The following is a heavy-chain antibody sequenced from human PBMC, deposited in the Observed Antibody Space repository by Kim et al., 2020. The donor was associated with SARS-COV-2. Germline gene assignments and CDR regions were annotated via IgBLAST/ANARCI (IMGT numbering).Heavy chain of an antibody. V-gene: IGHV1-69*13. D-gene: IGHD1-26*01. J-gene: IGHJ6*02. CDR1: GGTFSSYA. CDR2: IIPIFGTA. CDR3: VGGSGYYYYYGMDV. Sequence: SVKVSCKASGGTFSSYAISWVRQAPGQGLEWMGGIIPIFGTANYAQKFQGRVTITADESTSTAYMELSSLRSEDTAVYYCVGGSGYYYYYGMDVWGQGTTVTVSS.